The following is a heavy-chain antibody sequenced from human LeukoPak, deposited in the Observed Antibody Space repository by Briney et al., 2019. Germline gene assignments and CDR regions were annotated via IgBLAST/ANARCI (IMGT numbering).Heavy chain of an antibody. CDR2: IYFGDSHT. J-gene: IGHJ4*02. CDR3: ARRTPSTPNFDY. V-gene: IGHV5-51*01. Sequence: GESLKISCKGSGYRFTNYWIGWVRQMPEKGLEWMGIIYFGDSHTTYSPSFQGQVTISADKSISTAYLQWSSLKASDTAMYYCARRTPSTPNFDYWGQGTLVTVSS. CDR1: GYRFTNYW.